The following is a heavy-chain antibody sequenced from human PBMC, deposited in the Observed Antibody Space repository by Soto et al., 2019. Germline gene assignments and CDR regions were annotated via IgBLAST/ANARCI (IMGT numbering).Heavy chain of an antibody. Sequence: GGSLRLSCAVSGFTFSSYWMSWVRQAPGKGLEWVANIKQDGSEKYYVDSVKGRFTISRDNAKNSLYLQMNSLRAEDTAVYYCARVSTYYYDRRGYEPLGGYGMDGWGQGTTVTVYS. D-gene: IGHD3-22*01. CDR3: ARVSTYYYDRRGYEPLGGYGMDG. V-gene: IGHV3-7*01. CDR2: IKQDGSEK. J-gene: IGHJ6*02. CDR1: GFTFSSYW.